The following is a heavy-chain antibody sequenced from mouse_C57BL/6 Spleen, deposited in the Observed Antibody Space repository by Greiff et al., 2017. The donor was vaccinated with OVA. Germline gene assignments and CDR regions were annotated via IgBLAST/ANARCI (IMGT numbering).Heavy chain of an antibody. CDR3: ARHEEGEAWFAY. Sequence: QVQLQQSGAELVKPGASVKLSCKASGYTFTEYTIHWVKQRYGQGLEWIGWFYPGSGSLTYNEKLKDKATLTAAQSSSTVYMELSRLTSEVSAVYFCARHEEGEAWFAYWGQGTLVTVAA. CDR1: GYTFTEYT. CDR2: FYPGSGSL. D-gene: IGHD2-13*01. J-gene: IGHJ3*01. V-gene: IGHV1-62-2*01.